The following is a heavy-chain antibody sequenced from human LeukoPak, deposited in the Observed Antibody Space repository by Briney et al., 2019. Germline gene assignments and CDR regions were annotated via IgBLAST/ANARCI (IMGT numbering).Heavy chain of an antibody. CDR3: ASKRHASASDAFDI. V-gene: IGHV4-4*02. J-gene: IGHJ3*02. CDR2: IYHSGST. Sequence: SETLSLTCAVSGDSISSSNWWCWVRQPPGKGLQWIGEIYHSGSTNYNPSLKSRATTSVDKSKNQFSLKLTSVTAADTAVYYCASKRHASASDAFDIWGQGTMVTVSS. D-gene: IGHD3-10*01. CDR1: GDSISSSNW.